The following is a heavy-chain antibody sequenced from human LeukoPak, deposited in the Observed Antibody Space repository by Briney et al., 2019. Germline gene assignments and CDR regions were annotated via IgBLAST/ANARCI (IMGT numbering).Heavy chain of an antibody. CDR1: EFIFSSYA. CDR2: ITGSGATT. D-gene: IGHD4-17*01. J-gene: IGHJ4*02. V-gene: IGHV3-23*01. CDR3: ARGNGDYRLGSVSADY. Sequence: GASLRLSCAASEFIFSSYAMSWVRQAPGKGLEWASTITGSGATTYYADSVKGRFTISRDIPKNTLYLYLQMNSLRAEDTAVYYCARGNGDYRLGSVSADYWGQGTLVTVSS.